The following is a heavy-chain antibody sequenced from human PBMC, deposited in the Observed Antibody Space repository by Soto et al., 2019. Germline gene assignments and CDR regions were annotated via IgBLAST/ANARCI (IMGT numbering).Heavy chain of an antibody. CDR3: ARDGGSGSYYNSLDY. Sequence: QVQLVQSGAEVKKPGSSVKVSCKASGGTFSSYTISWVRQAPGQGLEWMGRIIPILGIANYAQKFQGRVTITADKSTSTAYMELSSLRSEATAVYYCARDGGSGSYYNSLDYWGQGTLVTVSS. CDR2: IIPILGIA. J-gene: IGHJ4*02. CDR1: GGTFSSYT. V-gene: IGHV1-69*08. D-gene: IGHD3-10*01.